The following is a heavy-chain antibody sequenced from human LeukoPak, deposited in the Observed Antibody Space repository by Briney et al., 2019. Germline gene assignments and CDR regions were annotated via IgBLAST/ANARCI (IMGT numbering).Heavy chain of an antibody. D-gene: IGHD2-2*01. V-gene: IGHV3-30*02. CDR2: IRYDGGNK. CDR1: GFTFSSYG. CDR3: GGEPAXXXYYXXAMDV. Sequence: GGSLRLSCAASGFTFSSYGMHWVRQAPGKGLEWVAFIRYDGGNKYYADSVKGRFTISRDNSKNTLYLQMNSLRAEDTAVYYCGGEPAXXXYYXXAMDVWGXXXTVT. J-gene: IGHJ6*02.